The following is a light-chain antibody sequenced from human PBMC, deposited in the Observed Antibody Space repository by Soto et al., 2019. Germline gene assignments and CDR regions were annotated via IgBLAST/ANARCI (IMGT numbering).Light chain of an antibody. J-gene: IGKJ1*01. Sequence: EIVMTQSPATLSVSPGERATLSCRASQSVSSNLAWYQQKPGQAPRLLIYGASTRATGIPARFSGSGSETELTLTISSLQSEDFAVYYCQQYNNWPPWTFGQGTKVDIK. CDR3: QQYNNWPPWT. V-gene: IGKV3-15*01. CDR2: GAS. CDR1: QSVSSN.